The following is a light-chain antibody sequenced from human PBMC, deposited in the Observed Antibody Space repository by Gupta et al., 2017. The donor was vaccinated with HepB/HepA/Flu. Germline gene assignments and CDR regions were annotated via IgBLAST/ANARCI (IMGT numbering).Light chain of an antibody. Sequence: SYVLTQPPSVSVATGKTARITCGGNSIGSYSVNWYQQKPGQAPALVVYDDSDRPSGIHERFSGSNSGNTATLTISSVEAGDEADYYCQVWHRSSDHYVFGSGTKVTVL. V-gene: IGLV3-21*03. CDR1: SIGSYS. CDR3: QVWHRSSDHYV. CDR2: DDS. J-gene: IGLJ1*01.